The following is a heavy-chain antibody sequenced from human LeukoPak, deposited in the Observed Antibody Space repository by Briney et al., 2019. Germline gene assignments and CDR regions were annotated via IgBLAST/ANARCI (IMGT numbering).Heavy chain of an antibody. Sequence: GASVKVSCKASGYTFTSYYMHWVRQAPGQGLEWMGIINPSGGSTSYAQKFQGRATMTRDMSTSTVYMELSSLRSEDTAVYYCARGDYGDYCDYWGQGTLVTVSS. D-gene: IGHD4-17*01. CDR2: INPSGGST. J-gene: IGHJ4*02. V-gene: IGHV1-46*01. CDR1: GYTFTSYY. CDR3: ARGDYGDYCDY.